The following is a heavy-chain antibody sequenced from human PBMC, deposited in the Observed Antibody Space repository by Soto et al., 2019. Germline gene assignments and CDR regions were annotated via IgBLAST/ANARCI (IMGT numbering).Heavy chain of an antibody. CDR3: AGALGILAGYYRP. J-gene: IGHJ5*01. V-gene: IGHV4-59*04. D-gene: IGHD3-9*01. Sequence: PSETLSLTCTVSGGSISSYYWSWIRQPPGKGLEWIGYIYYRGTSYYNPSLKSRVSMSVDTSKNQFSLKLQSVTAADTAVYYCAGALGILAGYYRPWGQGTLVTVS. CDR2: IYYRGTS. CDR1: GGSISSYY.